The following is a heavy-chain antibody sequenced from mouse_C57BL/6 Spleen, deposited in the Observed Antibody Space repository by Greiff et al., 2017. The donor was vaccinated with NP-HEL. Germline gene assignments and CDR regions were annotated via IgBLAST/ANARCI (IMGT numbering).Heavy chain of an antibody. CDR1: GYAFSSSW. CDR3: ARRKGLPDWYFDV. D-gene: IGHD2-2*01. J-gene: IGHJ1*03. V-gene: IGHV1-82*01. CDR2: LYPGDGDT. Sequence: QVQLQQSGPELVKPGASVKISCKASGYAFSSSWMNWVKQRPGKGLEWIGRLYPGDGDTNYNGKFKGKATLTADKSSSTAYMQLSSLTSEDSAVYFCARRKGLPDWYFDVWGTGTTVTVSS.